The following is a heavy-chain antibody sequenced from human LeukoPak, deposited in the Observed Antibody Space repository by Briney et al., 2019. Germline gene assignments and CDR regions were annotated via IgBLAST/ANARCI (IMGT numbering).Heavy chain of an antibody. J-gene: IGHJ3*02. Sequence: PGGSLRLSCAASGFTFSTYAMHWVRQAPGKGLEWVAAIWSDGSNKYYADSVKGRFTTSRDNSKNTLYLQMNSLRAEDTAVYYCARETQGDYLAFDIWGQGTMVTVSS. D-gene: IGHD4-17*01. V-gene: IGHV3-30*19. CDR1: GFTFSTYA. CDR3: ARETQGDYLAFDI. CDR2: IWSDGSNK.